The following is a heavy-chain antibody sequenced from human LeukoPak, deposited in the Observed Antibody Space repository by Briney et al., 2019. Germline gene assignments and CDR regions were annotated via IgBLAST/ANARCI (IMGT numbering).Heavy chain of an antibody. CDR2: IYPGDSDI. V-gene: IGHV5-51*01. CDR1: GYSFSNYW. J-gene: IGHJ5*02. Sequence: GESLKISCRTSGYSFSNYWIAWVRQMPGKGLEWMGIIYPGDSDIRYSPSFQGQVTISVDQSISTAYLQWSGLKASDTAMYFCARQNPRFYLQRNYFDPWGQGTLVTVSS. CDR3: ARQNPRFYLQRNYFDP. D-gene: IGHD4-11*01.